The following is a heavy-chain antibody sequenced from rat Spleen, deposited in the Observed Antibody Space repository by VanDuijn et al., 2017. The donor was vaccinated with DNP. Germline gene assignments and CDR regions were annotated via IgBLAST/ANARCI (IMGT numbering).Heavy chain of an antibody. CDR1: GYSITSNY. J-gene: IGHJ3*01. CDR3: ARSGYNTDYYHLGAY. Sequence: EVQLQESGPGLVKPSQSLSLTCSVTGYSITSNYWGWIRKFPGNKMEWIGHISYSGSTSYNPSLKSRIPITRDTSKNQFFLHLNSVTTEDTATYYCARSGYNTDYYHLGAYWGQGTLVTVSS. V-gene: IGHV3-1*01. CDR2: ISYSGST. D-gene: IGHD1-6*01.